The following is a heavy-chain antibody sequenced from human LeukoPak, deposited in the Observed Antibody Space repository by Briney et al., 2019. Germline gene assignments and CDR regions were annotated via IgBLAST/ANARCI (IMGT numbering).Heavy chain of an antibody. D-gene: IGHD3-22*01. CDR3: TIVVSGPDY. J-gene: IGHJ4*02. CDR1: GFTFSGSA. CDR2: IRSKANSYAT. V-gene: IGHV3-73*01. Sequence: GGSLRLSCAASGFTFSGSAMHWVRQASGKGLEWVGRIRSKANSYATAYAASVKGRFTISRDDSKNTAYLQMNSLKTEDTAVYYCTIVVSGPDYWGQGTLVTVSS.